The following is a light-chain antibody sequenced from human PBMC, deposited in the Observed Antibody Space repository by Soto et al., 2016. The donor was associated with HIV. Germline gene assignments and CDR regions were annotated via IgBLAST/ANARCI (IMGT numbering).Light chain of an antibody. CDR3: QVWDTYTNHFV. J-gene: IGLJ1*01. CDR2: DDS. Sequence: SYELTQSPSVSVAPGKTATITCGGNNIGTKGVHWYQQKPGQAPVLVVYDDSDRPSGIPERFSGSKSGNTATLTISGVEAGDEGDYYCQVWDTYTNHFVFGPGTKVTVL. V-gene: IGLV3-21*03. CDR1: NIGTKG.